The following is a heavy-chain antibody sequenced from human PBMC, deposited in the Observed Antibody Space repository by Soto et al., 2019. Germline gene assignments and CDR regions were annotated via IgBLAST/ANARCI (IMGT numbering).Heavy chain of an antibody. CDR3: AREVVAATPRLIYYGMAV. D-gene: IGHD2-15*01. Sequence: PGGSLRLSCAASGFTFSSYSMNWVRQAPGKGLEWVSYISSSSSTIYYADSVKGRFTISRDNAKNSLYLQMNSLRDEDTAVYYCAREVVAATPRLIYYGMAVWGQGTTVTVSS. V-gene: IGHV3-48*02. CDR2: ISSSSSTI. J-gene: IGHJ6*02. CDR1: GFTFSSYS.